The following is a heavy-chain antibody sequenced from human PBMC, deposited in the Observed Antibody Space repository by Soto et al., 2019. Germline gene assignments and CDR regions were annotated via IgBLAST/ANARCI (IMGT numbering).Heavy chain of an antibody. Sequence: VQLVESGGGVVQSGRSLRLSCAASGFTFSTSGVHWIRQAPGKGLEWVAMISHDGGATYYVDSVKGRFTISRDTDKNTLHLQMDSLRPEDTATYYCAKDWGSSGWYNWFDPWGQGTLVTVSS. D-gene: IGHD6-13*01. CDR2: ISHDGGAT. J-gene: IGHJ5*02. CDR1: GFTFSTSG. V-gene: IGHV3-30*18. CDR3: AKDWGSSGWYNWFDP.